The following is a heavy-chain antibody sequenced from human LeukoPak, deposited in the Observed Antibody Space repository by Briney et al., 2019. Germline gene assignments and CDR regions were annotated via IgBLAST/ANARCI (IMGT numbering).Heavy chain of an antibody. Sequence: GASVKVSCKASGYTFTGYYMHWVRQPPGQGLEWVGWINPNSGGTNYAQKFQGRVTMTRDTSISTAYMELSRLRSDDTAVYYCARVPELAGAFDIWGQGTMVTVSS. CDR2: INPNSGGT. V-gene: IGHV1-2*02. CDR1: GYTFTGYY. CDR3: ARVPELAGAFDI. J-gene: IGHJ3*02. D-gene: IGHD1-14*01.